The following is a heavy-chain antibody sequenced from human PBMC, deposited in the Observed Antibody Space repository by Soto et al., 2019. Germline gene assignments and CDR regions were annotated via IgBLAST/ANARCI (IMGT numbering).Heavy chain of an antibody. V-gene: IGHV3-74*01. Sequence: PGGSLRLSCAASGFTISNYWMHWVRQGPGKGLVWVARINSDGSIPNSANSVQGRFTISRDNAKNTLYLQMNSLGAEDTAVYYCVRDHCSTATCYTVWFDPWGQGTQVTVSS. CDR1: GFTISNYW. J-gene: IGHJ5*02. CDR2: INSDGSIP. D-gene: IGHD2-2*02. CDR3: VRDHCSTATCYTVWFDP.